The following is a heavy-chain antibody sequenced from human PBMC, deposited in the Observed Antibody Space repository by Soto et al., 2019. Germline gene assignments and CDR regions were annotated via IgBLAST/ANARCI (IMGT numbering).Heavy chain of an antibody. CDR2: IIPLFGTA. V-gene: IGHV1-69*06. J-gene: IGHJ6*02. Sequence: QVQLVQSGAEVKDPGSSVKVSCKTSGGTFSRYAIIWVRRAPGQGLEWMGGIIPLFGTANYAQKFLGRLTILADKSPSTSYMEVRSLRSEDTAVYYCARERVAGGYYYGMDVWGQGTTVTVSS. CDR1: GGTFSRYA. CDR3: ARERVAGGYYYGMDV. D-gene: IGHD3-3*01.